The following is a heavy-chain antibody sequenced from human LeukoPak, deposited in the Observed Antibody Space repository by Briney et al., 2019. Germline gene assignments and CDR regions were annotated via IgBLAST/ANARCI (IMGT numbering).Heavy chain of an antibody. V-gene: IGHV4-34*01. CDR3: AREGRMSMGIEY. Sequence: LGTLSLTRAVYRGSLSGYFWSWIGQSPGKELEGIGENNHEGIPKYNPYLKSRVTMSLDTPKNHFSLKLRYVTAADTAVYFCAREGRMSMGIEYWRRGTLDSVPS. J-gene: IGHJ4*02. D-gene: IGHD4/OR15-4a*01. CDR2: NNHEGIP. CDR1: RGSLSGYF.